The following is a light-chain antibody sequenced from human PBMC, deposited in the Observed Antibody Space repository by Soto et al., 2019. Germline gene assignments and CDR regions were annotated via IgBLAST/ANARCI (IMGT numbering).Light chain of an antibody. CDR3: SSYTTRTTLSV. CDR1: ISDVGSYNY. J-gene: IGLJ1*01. V-gene: IGLV2-14*01. CDR2: EVS. Sequence: QSLLTQPASVSGSRGQSITISCTGTISDVGSYNYVSWYQLHPGKAPKLMIYEVSNRPSGVSNRFSGSKSGDTASLTISGLQAEDEADYYCSSYTTRTTLSVFGTGTKVTVL.